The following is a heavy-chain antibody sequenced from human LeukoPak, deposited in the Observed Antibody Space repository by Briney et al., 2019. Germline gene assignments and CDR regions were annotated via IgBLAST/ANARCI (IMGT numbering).Heavy chain of an antibody. CDR2: ISYDGSNK. V-gene: IGHV3-30*18. J-gene: IGHJ4*02. D-gene: IGHD6-19*01. Sequence: GGSLRLSCAASGFTFSSYGMHWVRQAPGKGLEWVAVISYDGSNKYYADSVKGRFTISRDNSKNTLYLQMNSLRAEGTAVYYCAKVYSSGSYYFDYWGQGTLVTVSS. CDR3: AKVYSSGSYYFDY. CDR1: GFTFSSYG.